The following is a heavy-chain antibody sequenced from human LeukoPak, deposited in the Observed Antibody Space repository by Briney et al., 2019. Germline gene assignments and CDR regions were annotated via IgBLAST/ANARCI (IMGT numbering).Heavy chain of an antibody. V-gene: IGHV4-34*01. D-gene: IGHD5-18*01. CDR3: ARGREGYSYAVDY. J-gene: IGHJ4*02. Sequence: KPSETLSLTCAVYGGSFSGYYWGWIRQPPGKGLEWIGEINHSGSTDYNPSLKSRVTISVDTSKNQFSLKLSSVTAADTAVYYCARGREGYSYAVDYWGQGTLVTVSS. CDR1: GGSFSGYY. CDR2: INHSGST.